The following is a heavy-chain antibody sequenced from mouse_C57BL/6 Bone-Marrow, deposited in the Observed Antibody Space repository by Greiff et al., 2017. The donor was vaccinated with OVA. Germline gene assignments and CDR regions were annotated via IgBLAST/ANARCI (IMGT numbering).Heavy chain of an antibody. V-gene: IGHV1-59*01. J-gene: IGHJ3*01. CDR2: IDPSDSYT. CDR3: ARDGYVFAY. Sequence: VQLQQPGAELVRPGTSVTLSCKASGYTFTSYWMHWVKQRPGQGLEWIGVIDPSDSYTNYNPKFKGKATLTVDTSSSTAYMPLSSLTSEDSAVYYCARDGYVFAYWGQGTLVTGSA. CDR1: GYTFTSYW. D-gene: IGHD2-2*01.